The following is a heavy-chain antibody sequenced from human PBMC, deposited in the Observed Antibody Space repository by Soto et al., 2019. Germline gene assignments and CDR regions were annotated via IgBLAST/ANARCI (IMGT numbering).Heavy chain of an antibody. CDR1: AFTLNSYS. CDR3: ARYYPGYFDY. D-gene: IGHD3-10*01. Sequence: PGGSLRLFCAASAFTLNSYSMNWVRPAAGKGLEWDSSISSSSSYIYYADSLKGRFTISRDNAKNSLYLQMNSLRAEDTAVYYCARYYPGYFDYWGQGTLVTVSS. J-gene: IGHJ4*02. CDR2: ISSSSSYI. V-gene: IGHV3-21*01.